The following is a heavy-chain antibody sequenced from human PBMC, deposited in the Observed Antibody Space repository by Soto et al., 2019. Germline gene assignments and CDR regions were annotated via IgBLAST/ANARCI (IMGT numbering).Heavy chain of an antibody. CDR1: GGSISNAAYS. D-gene: IGHD5-18*01. CDR2: IYPSGMP. CDR3: ARERGGYGLFDS. V-gene: IGHV4-30-2*01. J-gene: IGHJ4*02. Sequence: SETLSLTCTVSGGSISNAAYSWSWIRQPPGKGLEWIGYIYPSGMPFYNPSLRSRVTISIDRSNAQCSLNLKSVTAADTAVYYCARERGGYGLFDSWGQGTLGT.